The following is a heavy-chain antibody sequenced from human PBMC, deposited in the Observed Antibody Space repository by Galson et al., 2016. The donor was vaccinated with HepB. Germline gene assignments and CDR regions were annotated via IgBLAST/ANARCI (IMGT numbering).Heavy chain of an antibody. CDR2: ISSSSTI. D-gene: IGHD3-10*01. V-gene: IGHV3-48*02. J-gene: IGHJ3*02. CDR1: GFTFSTYN. CDR3: ARDRQYYYAPDAFDI. Sequence: SLRLSCAASGFTFSTYNMNWVRQAPGKGLEWVSYISSSSTIYYADSVKGRFTISRDNAKNSLYLQMNRLRDEDTAVYYCARDRQYYYAPDAFDIWGQGTMVTVSS.